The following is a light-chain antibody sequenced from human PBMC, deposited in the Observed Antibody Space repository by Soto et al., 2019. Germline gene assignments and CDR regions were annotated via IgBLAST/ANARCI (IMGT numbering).Light chain of an antibody. Sequence: EIVLTQSPATLSLSPGERATLSCRASQYVATYLAWYQQKPGQAPRLLIYDASTRATGIPARFSGSGSGTDFTLTISSLEPEDFAVYYCQQRSDWPTFGQGTRLE. CDR3: QQRSDWPT. J-gene: IGKJ5*01. V-gene: IGKV3-11*01. CDR2: DAS. CDR1: QYVATY.